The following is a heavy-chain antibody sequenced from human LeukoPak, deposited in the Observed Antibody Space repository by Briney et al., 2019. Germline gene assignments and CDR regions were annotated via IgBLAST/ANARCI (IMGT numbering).Heavy chain of an antibody. CDR2: INHNGST. D-gene: IGHD3-10*01. CDR1: GGSFSGYY. Sequence: SETLSLTCAVYGGSFSGYYWSWIRQPPGKGLEWIGEINHNGSTNYNPSLKSRVTISVDTSKNQFSLKLSSVTAADTAVYYCARVGYYGSGSYHPPFDNWGQGTLVTVSS. V-gene: IGHV4-34*01. J-gene: IGHJ4*02. CDR3: ARVGYYGSGSYHPPFDN.